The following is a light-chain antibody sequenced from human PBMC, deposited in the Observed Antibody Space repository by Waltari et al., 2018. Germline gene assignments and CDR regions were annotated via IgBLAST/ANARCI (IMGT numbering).Light chain of an antibody. CDR3: QQYGSSRT. J-gene: IGKJ1*01. CDR2: GAS. V-gene: IGKV3-20*01. CDR1: QSVSSSY. Sequence: EIVLTQSPGTLSLSPGERATLSCRASQSVSSSYLAWYQQKPGQAPRPLIYGASSRATGIRDRFSGSGSGTDFTLTISRLEPEDFAVYYCQQYGSSRTFGQGTKVEIK.